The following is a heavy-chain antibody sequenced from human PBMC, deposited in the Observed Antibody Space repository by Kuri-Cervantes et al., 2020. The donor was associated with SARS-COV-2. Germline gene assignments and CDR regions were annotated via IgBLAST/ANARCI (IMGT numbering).Heavy chain of an antibody. J-gene: IGHJ4*02. D-gene: IGHD6-13*01. CDR3: AKGIAAAGTFVVDY. Sequence: GGSLRLSCAASGFTFSSYGMYWVRQAPGKGLEWVAVIWYDGSNKYYADSVKGRFTISRDNSKNTLYLQMNSLRAEDTAVYYCAKGIAAAGTFVVDYWGQGTLVTVSS. V-gene: IGHV3-33*06. CDR1: GFTFSSYG. CDR2: IWYDGSNK.